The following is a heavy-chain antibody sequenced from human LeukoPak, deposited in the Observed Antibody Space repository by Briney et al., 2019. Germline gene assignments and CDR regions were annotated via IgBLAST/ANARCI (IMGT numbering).Heavy chain of an antibody. CDR1: GFTFGYYW. CDR3: ARVRGSAFDM. D-gene: IGHD3-10*01. J-gene: IGHJ3*02. Sequence: GGSLRLFCAASGFTFGYYWMHWVRQAPGKGLVWVSRVNSDGRSTDYADSVKGRFTISRDNARNTVYLQMNSLRGEDMAVYYCARVRGSAFDMWGQGTMVTVSS. V-gene: IGHV3-74*01. CDR2: VNSDGRST.